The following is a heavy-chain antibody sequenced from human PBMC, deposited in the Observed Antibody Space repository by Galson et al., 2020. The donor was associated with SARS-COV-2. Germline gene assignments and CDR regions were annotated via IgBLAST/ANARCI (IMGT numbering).Heavy chain of an antibody. Sequence: SETLSLTCTVSGGSIVSRPSSWGWIRQSPGKGLEWIASLSYSGSTYHNPSLKSRVTIAADTSKNQISLKLSSVTADDTAVYYCARHLYYFXXNGYSXXXXWXRGTPVTVSS. CDR2: LSYSGST. CDR3: ARHLYYFXXNGYSXXXX. CDR1: GGSIVSRPSS. J-gene: IGHJ4*02. V-gene: IGHV4-39*01. D-gene: IGHD3-3*01.